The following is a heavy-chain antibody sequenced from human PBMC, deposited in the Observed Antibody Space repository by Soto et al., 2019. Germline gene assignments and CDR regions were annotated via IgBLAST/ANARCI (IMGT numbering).Heavy chain of an antibody. CDR2: ISYDGSNK. V-gene: IGHV3-30-3*01. J-gene: IGHJ6*02. Sequence: QVQLVESGGGVVQPGRSLRLSCAASGFTFSSYAMHWVRQAPGKGLEWVAVISYDGSNKYYADSVKGRFTISRDNSKNTLYPPMNRLRAEDTAVYYCAREKGDSSGYYPTYGMDVWGQGTTVTVSS. CDR3: AREKGDSSGYYPTYGMDV. CDR1: GFTFSSYA. D-gene: IGHD3-22*01.